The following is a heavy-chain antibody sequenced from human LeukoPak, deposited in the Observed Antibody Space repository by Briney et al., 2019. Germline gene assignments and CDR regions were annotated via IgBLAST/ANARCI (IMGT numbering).Heavy chain of an antibody. J-gene: IGHJ4*02. Sequence: GGSLRLSCATSGFTFSSYAMSWVRQAPGKGLEWVSAISGSGGSTYYADSVKGRFTISRDNSKNTLYLQMNSLRAEDTAVYYCAKSLDFVQAGTSDYWGQGTLVTVSS. CDR2: ISGSGGST. CDR1: GFTFSSYA. V-gene: IGHV3-23*01. D-gene: IGHD6-13*01. CDR3: AKSLDFVQAGTSDY.